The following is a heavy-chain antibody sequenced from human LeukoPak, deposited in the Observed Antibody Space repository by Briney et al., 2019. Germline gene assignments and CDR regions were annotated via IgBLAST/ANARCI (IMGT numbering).Heavy chain of an antibody. CDR3: VRDLGSSSWYDTFDT. J-gene: IGHJ3*02. CDR1: GFTFSNYW. CDR2: IKSDGSRS. V-gene: IGHV3-74*03. D-gene: IGHD6-13*01. Sequence: GGSLRLSCAASGFTFSNYWMHWVRQAPGKGLMWVSRIKSDGSRSTYADSVKGRFTISRDNAKKMLFLQMNSLTVDDTAMYFCVRDLGSSSWYDTFDTWGQGTRVTVSS.